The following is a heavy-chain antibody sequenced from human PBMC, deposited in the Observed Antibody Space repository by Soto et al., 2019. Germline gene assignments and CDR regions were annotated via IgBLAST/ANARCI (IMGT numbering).Heavy chain of an antibody. D-gene: IGHD1-26*01. Sequence: GASVKVSCKASGYTITSQNMHWVRQAPGQGLEWMGVINPSIGTTTYAQKFQGRVTMTRDTSTSTVYMEVSSLRSEDTAVYYCASTLGARFDYWGQGTLVTVSS. CDR3: ASTLGARFDY. CDR2: INPSIGTT. CDR1: GYTITSQN. J-gene: IGHJ4*02. V-gene: IGHV1-46*03.